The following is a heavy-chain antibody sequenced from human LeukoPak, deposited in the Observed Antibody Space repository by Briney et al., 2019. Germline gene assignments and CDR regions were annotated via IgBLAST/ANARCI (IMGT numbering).Heavy chain of an antibody. CDR1: GFILGDYA. CDR2: IDGRGYST. Sequence: GGSLRLSCTVSGFILGDYAMSWVRQAPGKGLDWVSVIDGRGYSTYYADSVKGRFTISRDNSRNTLYLQMNSLRAEDTAVYYCAKGGRDSDYWGQGTLVTVSS. CDR3: AKGGRDSDY. D-gene: IGHD3-3*01. V-gene: IGHV3-23*01. J-gene: IGHJ4*02.